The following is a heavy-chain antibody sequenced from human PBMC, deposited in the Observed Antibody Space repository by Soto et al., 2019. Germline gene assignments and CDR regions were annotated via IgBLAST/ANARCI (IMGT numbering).Heavy chain of an antibody. CDR1: GGSISSSSYY. V-gene: IGHV4-39*01. Sequence: SETLSLTCTVSGGSISSSSYYWGWIRQPPGKGLEWIGSIYYSGSTYYNPSLKSRVTISVDTSKNQFSLKLSSVTAADTAVYYCAKTYYYGSGSYYPFDYWGQGTLVTVSS. J-gene: IGHJ4*02. CDR2: IYYSGST. D-gene: IGHD3-10*01. CDR3: AKTYYYGSGSYYPFDY.